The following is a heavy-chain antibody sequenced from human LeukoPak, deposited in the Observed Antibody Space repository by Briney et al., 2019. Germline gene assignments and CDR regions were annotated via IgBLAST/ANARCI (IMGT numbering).Heavy chain of an antibody. Sequence: GGSLRLSCAASGFTFSTCAMHWVRQGPGKGLEGVAVISYDGSNKYYADSVKGRFTISRDNSKNTLYLQMSSLSAEDTAVYYCARTTTPHYYGSGSYALGYWGQGTLVTVSS. CDR2: ISYDGSNK. CDR3: ARTTTPHYYGSGSYALGY. CDR1: GFTFSTCA. V-gene: IGHV3-30-3*01. J-gene: IGHJ4*02. D-gene: IGHD3-10*01.